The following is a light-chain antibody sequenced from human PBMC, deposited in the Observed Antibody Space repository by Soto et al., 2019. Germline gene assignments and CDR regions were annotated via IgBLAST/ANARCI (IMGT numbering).Light chain of an antibody. J-gene: IGLJ3*02. CDR1: SSNIGAGYD. V-gene: IGLV1-40*01. CDR2: GYN. CDR3: QSHDSSLNSWV. Sequence: QSVLTQPPSVSGAPGQRVTISCTGSSSNIGAGYDVHWYQQLPGTAPNLLVYGYNNRPSGVPDRFSVSKSGTSASLAITGLQAEDEADYYCQSHDSSLNSWVFGGGTKLTVL.